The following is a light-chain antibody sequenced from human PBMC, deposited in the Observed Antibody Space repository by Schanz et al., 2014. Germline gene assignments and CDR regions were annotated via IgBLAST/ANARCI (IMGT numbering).Light chain of an antibody. Sequence: QSALTQPASVSGSPGQSITISCTGTSSDVGSYDLVSWYQQNPGKAPKLMIYDGTERPSGVPDRFSGSKSGNTASLTVSGLQAEDEADYYSSSYAGTNNFGVFGGGTKLTVL. J-gene: IGLJ3*02. CDR3: SSYAGTNNFGV. CDR2: DGT. V-gene: IGLV2-14*02. CDR1: SSDVGSYDL.